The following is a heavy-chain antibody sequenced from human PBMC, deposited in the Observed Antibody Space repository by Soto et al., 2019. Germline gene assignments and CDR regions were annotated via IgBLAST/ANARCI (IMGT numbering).Heavy chain of an antibody. V-gene: IGHV3-23*01. Sequence: PGGSLRLSCAASGFTFSIYPMSWVRQTPGKGLEWVSTIGTTGGDTYYPDSVKGRSTISRDDSKNTLYLQMNSLRAEDSAVYYCAKSRMDSGRGYFDLWGRGTLVTAPQ. CDR3: AKSRMDSGRGYFDL. CDR1: GFTFSIYP. CDR2: IGTTGGDT. J-gene: IGHJ2*01. D-gene: IGHD6-25*01.